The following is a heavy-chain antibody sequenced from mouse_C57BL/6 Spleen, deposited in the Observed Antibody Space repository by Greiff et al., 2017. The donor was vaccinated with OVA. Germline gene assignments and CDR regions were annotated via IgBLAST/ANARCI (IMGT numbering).Heavy chain of an antibody. D-gene: IGHD1-1*01. CDR2: IDPSDSYT. J-gene: IGHJ1*03. CDR3: ARLNYGSSYGYFDV. V-gene: IGHV1-69*01. Sequence: QVQLKQPGAELVMPGALVKLSCKASGYTFTSYWMHWVKQRPGQGLEWIGEIDPSDSYTNYNQKFKGKSTLTVDKSSSTAYMQLSSLTSEDSAVYYCARLNYGSSYGYFDVWGTGTTVTVSS. CDR1: GYTFTSYW.